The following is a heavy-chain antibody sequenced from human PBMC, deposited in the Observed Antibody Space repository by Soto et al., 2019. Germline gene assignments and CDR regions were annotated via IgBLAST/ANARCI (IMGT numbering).Heavy chain of an antibody. CDR3: ARVLGNDAFDI. CDR2: IYHSGST. CDR1: GGSISSGGYS. Sequence: TSETLSLTCAVSGGSISSGGYSWSWIRQPPGKGLEWIGYIYHSGSTYYNPSLKSRVTISVDRSKNQFSLKLSSVTAADTAVYYCARVLGNDAFDIWGQGTMVTVSS. V-gene: IGHV4-30-2*01. D-gene: IGHD1-26*01. J-gene: IGHJ3*02.